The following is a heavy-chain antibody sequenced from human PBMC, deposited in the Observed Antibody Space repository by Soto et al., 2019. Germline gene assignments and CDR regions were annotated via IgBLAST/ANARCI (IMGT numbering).Heavy chain of an antibody. D-gene: IGHD5-12*01. CDR2: ISAYNGNT. Sequence: ASVKVSCKASGYTFTSYGISWVRQAPGQGLEWMGWISAYNGNTNYAQKLQGRVTMTTDTSTSTAYMEPRSLRSDDTAVYYCATSVDNYYYGMDVWGQGTTVTVSS. J-gene: IGHJ6*02. V-gene: IGHV1-18*01. CDR1: GYTFTSYG. CDR3: ATSVDNYYYGMDV.